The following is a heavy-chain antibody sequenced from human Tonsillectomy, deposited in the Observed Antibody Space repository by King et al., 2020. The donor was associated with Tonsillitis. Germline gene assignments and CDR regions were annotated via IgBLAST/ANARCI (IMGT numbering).Heavy chain of an antibody. V-gene: IGHV3-7*01. Sequence: VQLVQSGGDLVQPGGSLRLSCAAYGFSLSNYWISWVRQAPGKGLEWVANIKQDGSEKYFVYSVRGRYTISRDNAKNSLYLQMNSLRAEDTAVYYCARDTGGGVFDYWGQGTLVTVSS. CDR1: GFSLSNYW. CDR3: ARDTGGGVFDY. D-gene: IGHD3-16*01. J-gene: IGHJ4*02. CDR2: IKQDGSEK.